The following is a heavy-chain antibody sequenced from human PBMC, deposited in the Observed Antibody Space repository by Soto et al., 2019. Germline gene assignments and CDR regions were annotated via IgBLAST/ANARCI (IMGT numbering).Heavy chain of an antibody. J-gene: IGHJ4*02. Sequence: QVQLVESGGGVVQPGRSLRLSCAASGFTFSSYSMHWVRQAPGKGLEWVAVIWYDGSNKYYADSVKGRFTISRDNSKNTLYLQMNSLRAEDTAVYYCARDRGGGATLFLVYWGQGTLVTVSS. CDR3: ARDRGGGATLFLVY. CDR2: IWYDGSNK. V-gene: IGHV3-33*01. CDR1: GFTFSSYS. D-gene: IGHD1-26*01.